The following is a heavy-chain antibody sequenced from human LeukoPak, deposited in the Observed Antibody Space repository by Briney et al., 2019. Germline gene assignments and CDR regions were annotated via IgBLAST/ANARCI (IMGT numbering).Heavy chain of an antibody. J-gene: IGHJ4*02. CDR2: IRSKVYRATT. V-gene: IGHV3-49*03. D-gene: IGHD3-10*01. CDR3: ARDQDGVY. CDR1: GFTFGNYA. Sequence: GGSLRLSCTASGFTFGNYAVSWFRQAPGKGLEWVGFIRSKVYRATTEYAASIKGRFTITRDDSKSIDYLQMNSMSTEDTAVYYCARDQDGVYWGQGTLVTVSS.